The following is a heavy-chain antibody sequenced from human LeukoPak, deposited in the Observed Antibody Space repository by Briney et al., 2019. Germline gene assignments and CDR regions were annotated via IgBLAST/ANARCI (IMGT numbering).Heavy chain of an antibody. CDR2: ISGSGGST. CDR1: GFTFSSYA. J-gene: IGHJ4*02. D-gene: IGHD5-12*01. Sequence: GGSLRLSCAASGFTFSSYAMSWVRQAPGKGLEWVSAISGSGGSTYYADSVKGRFTISRDNSKNTLHLQMNSLRAEDTAVYYCAKDDGWLRYYPDYWGQGTLVTVSS. V-gene: IGHV3-23*01. CDR3: AKDDGWLRYYPDY.